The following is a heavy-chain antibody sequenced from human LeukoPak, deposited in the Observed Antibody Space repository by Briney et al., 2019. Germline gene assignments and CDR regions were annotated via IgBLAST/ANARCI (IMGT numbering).Heavy chain of an antibody. V-gene: IGHV3-23*01. CDR2: ISGSGGST. Sequence: GGSLRLSCAASGFTFSSYAMSWVRQAPGKGMEWVSAISGSGGSTYYADSVKGRFTISRDNSKNTLYLQMNSLRAEDTAVYYCAKLVTMIVASSDGMSEGGAFDIWGQGTMVTVSS. J-gene: IGHJ3*02. CDR1: GFTFSSYA. D-gene: IGHD3-22*01. CDR3: AKLVTMIVASSDGMSEGGAFDI.